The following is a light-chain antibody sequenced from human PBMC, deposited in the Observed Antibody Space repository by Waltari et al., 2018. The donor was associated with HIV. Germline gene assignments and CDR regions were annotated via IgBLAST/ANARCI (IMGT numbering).Light chain of an antibody. CDR1: KATGTH. CDR2: SAS. Sequence: ASGGGRLTFPCQAMKATGTHLRGYRQKPERAPELLYYSASNFETGIPSKFSGRGSGPTFIFTIYSLQFEDSAAYYCQQFSSLPITFGPGTTVDVK. V-gene: IGKV1-33*01. CDR3: QQFSSLPIT. J-gene: IGKJ3*01.